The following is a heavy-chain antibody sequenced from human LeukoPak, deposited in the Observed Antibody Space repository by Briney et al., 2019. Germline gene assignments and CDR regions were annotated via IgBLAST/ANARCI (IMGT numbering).Heavy chain of an antibody. V-gene: IGHV3-30*04. D-gene: IGHD6-6*01. CDR3: AKSMVSSSNFDY. CDR1: GFTFSSYA. Sequence: PGRSLRLSCAASGFTFSSYAMHWVRQAPGKGLEWVAVISYDGSNKYYADSVKGRFTISRDNAKNSLYLQMNSLRAEDTALYYCAKSMVSSSNFDYWGQGTLVTVSS. J-gene: IGHJ4*02. CDR2: ISYDGSNK.